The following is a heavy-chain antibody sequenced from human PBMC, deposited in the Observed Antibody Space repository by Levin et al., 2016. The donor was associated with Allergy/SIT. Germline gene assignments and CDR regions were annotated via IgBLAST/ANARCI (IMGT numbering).Heavy chain of an antibody. CDR3: ARLTLYRGADFWSGYRQRTSFDY. CDR2: IKQDGSEK. Sequence: GESLKISCAASGFTFSSYWMSWVRQAPGKGLEWVANIKQDGSEKYYVDSVKGRFTISRDNAKNSLYLQMNSLRAEDTAVYYCARLTLYRGADFWSGYRQRTSFDYWGQGTLVTVSS. V-gene: IGHV3-7*03. J-gene: IGHJ4*02. CDR1: GFTFSSYW. D-gene: IGHD3-3*01.